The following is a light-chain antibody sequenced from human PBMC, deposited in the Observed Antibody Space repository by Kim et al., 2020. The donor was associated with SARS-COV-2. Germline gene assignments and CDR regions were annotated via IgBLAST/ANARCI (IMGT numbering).Light chain of an antibody. CDR2: EDR. V-gene: IGLV3-10*01. CDR1: ALPKKY. Sequence: SYELTQPPSVSVSPGQTARITCSGEALPKKYAYWYQQKSGQAPVLVIYEDRKRPSGIPERFSASSSGTVATLSVSGAQVEDEGDYYCYSTDFSGNHRVFGGGTKVTVL. CDR3: YSTDFSGNHRV. J-gene: IGLJ3*02.